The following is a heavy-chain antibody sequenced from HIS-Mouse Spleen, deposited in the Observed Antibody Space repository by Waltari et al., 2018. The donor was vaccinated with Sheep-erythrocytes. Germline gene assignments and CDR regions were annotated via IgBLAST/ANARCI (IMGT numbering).Heavy chain of an antibody. J-gene: IGHJ3*02. D-gene: IGHD6-6*01. CDR2: ISSSSSYI. CDR1: GFTFSSYS. V-gene: IGHV3-21*01. Sequence: EVQLVESGGGLVKPGGSLRLSCAASGFTFSSYSMNWVRQAPGKGLEWVSSISSSSSYIYYADSVKGRFAISRDNAKNSLYLQMNSLRAEDTAVYYCARDSTSDAFDIWGQGTMVTVSS. CDR3: ARDSTSDAFDI.